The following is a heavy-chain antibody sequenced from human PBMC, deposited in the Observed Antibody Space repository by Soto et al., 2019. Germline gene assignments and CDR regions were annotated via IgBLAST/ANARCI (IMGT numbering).Heavy chain of an antibody. CDR3: AHLRCSGGSCYSYYGMDV. CDR2: IIPILGIA. Sequence: QVQLVQSGAEVKKPGSSVKVSCKASGGTFSSYTISWVRQAPGQGLEWMGRIIPILGIANYAQKFQGRVTITADKSTSTAYMELSSLRSEDTAVYYCAHLRCSGGSCYSYYGMDVWGQGTTVTVSS. CDR1: GGTFSSYT. D-gene: IGHD2-15*01. J-gene: IGHJ6*02. V-gene: IGHV1-69*02.